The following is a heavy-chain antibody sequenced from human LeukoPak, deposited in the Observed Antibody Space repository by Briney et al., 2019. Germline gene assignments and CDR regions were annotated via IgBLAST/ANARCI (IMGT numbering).Heavy chain of an antibody. CDR2: IYYSGNT. Sequence: SETLSLTCTVSGGSISSYYWSWIRQPPGKGLEWIGSIYYSGNTYYNPSLKSRVTISVDTSKNQFSLKLSSVTAADTAVYYCARRITVAGTPYYFDYWGQGTLVTVSS. J-gene: IGHJ4*02. V-gene: IGHV4-59*05. CDR3: ARRITVAGTPYYFDY. D-gene: IGHD6-19*01. CDR1: GGSISSYY.